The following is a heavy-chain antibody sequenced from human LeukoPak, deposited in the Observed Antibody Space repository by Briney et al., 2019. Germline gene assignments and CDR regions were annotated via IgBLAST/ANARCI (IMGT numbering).Heavy chain of an antibody. J-gene: IGHJ3*02. CDR1: GGSFSGYY. CDR2: INHSGST. V-gene: IGHV4-34*01. CDR3: AREEDCSGGICYLGNAFDI. Sequence: SETLSLTCAVYGGSFSGYYWSWIRQPPGKGLEWIGEINHSGSTNYNASLKSRVTISVDTSKNQFSLKLSSVTAADTAVYYCAREEDCSGGICYLGNAFDIWGQGSMVTVSS. D-gene: IGHD2-15*01.